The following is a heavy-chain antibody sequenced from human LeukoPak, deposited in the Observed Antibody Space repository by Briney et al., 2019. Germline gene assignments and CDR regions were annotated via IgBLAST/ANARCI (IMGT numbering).Heavy chain of an antibody. CDR3: AKAREKAIAVAATGYFDY. Sequence: GGSLRLSCAASGFTVSSYGMHWVRQAPGKGLEWVAFTRFDGNFKYYADSVKGRFTISRDNSKNTLYLQMNSLRAEDTAVYYCAKAREKAIAVAATGYFDYWGQGTLVTVSS. CDR1: GFTVSSYG. D-gene: IGHD6-19*01. V-gene: IGHV3-30*02. J-gene: IGHJ4*02. CDR2: TRFDGNFK.